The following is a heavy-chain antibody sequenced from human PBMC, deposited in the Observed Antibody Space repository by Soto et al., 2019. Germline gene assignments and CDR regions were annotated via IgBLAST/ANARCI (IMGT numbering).Heavy chain of an antibody. V-gene: IGHV3-30*18. CDR2: ISYDGSNK. J-gene: IGHJ4*02. CDR1: GFTFSSYG. CDR3: AKDLEVVVAATPGDY. Sequence: PGGSLRLSCAASGFTFSSYGMHWVRQAPGKGLEWVAVISYDGSNKYYADSVKGRFTISRDNSKNTLYLQMNSLRAEDTAVYYCAKDLEVVVAATPGDYWGQGTLVTVSS. D-gene: IGHD2-15*01.